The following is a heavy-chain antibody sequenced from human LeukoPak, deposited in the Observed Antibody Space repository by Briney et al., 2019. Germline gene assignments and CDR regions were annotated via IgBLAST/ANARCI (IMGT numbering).Heavy chain of an antibody. CDR3: TRDPMYYYDSSGYPRRGGGAFDI. Sequence: GGSLRLSCTASGFTFGDYAMSWFRQAPGKGLEWVGFIRSKAYGGTTEYAASVKGRFTISRDDSKSIAYLQMNSLKTEDTAVYYRTRDPMYYYDSSGYPRRGGGAFDIWGQGTMVTVSS. V-gene: IGHV3-49*03. D-gene: IGHD3-22*01. CDR1: GFTFGDYA. CDR2: IRSKAYGGTT. J-gene: IGHJ3*02.